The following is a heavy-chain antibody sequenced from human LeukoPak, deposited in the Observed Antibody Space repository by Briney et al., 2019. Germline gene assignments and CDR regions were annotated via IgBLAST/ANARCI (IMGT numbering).Heavy chain of an antibody. CDR1: GFTFSSYG. D-gene: IGHD3-22*01. V-gene: IGHV3-30*18. CDR2: ISYDGSNK. Sequence: QPGGSLRLSCAASGFTFSSYGMHWVRQAPGKGLEWVAVISYDGSNKYYADSVKGRFTISRDNSKNTLYLQINSLRAEDTAVYYCAKGAYYYDSSGNHDYWGQGTLVTVSS. CDR3: AKGAYYYDSSGNHDY. J-gene: IGHJ4*02.